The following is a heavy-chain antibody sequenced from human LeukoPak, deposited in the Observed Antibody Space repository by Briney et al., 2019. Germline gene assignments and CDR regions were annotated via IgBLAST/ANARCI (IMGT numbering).Heavy chain of an antibody. CDR1: GFTFSSFE. V-gene: IGHV3-48*03. CDR3: ARVGPLWFGEPYYYYNMDV. J-gene: IGHJ6*04. Sequence: GGSLRLSCAASGFTFSSFEMNWVRQAPGKGLEWVSYISSSGTTIYYADSVKGRFTISRDNAKNSLYLQMNSLRAEDTAVYYCARVGPLWFGEPYYYYNMDVWGTGTTVIVSS. D-gene: IGHD3-10*01. CDR2: ISSSGTTI.